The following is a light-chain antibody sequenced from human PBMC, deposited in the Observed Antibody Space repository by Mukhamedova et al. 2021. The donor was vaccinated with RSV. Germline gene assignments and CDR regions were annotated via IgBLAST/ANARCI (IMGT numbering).Light chain of an antibody. CDR2: AAS. J-gene: IGKJ2*01. CDR3: QQYYGVPVT. Sequence: WYQRRVHGKAPKLLIYAASRLATGVPSRFSGGGSGADYTLTITSLQPDDFGTYYCQQYYGVPVTFGLGTKQ. V-gene: IGKV1-NL1*01.